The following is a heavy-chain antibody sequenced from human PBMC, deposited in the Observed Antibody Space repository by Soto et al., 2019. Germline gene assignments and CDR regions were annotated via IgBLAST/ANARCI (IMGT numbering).Heavy chain of an antibody. CDR3: AKDIRITMVRGGPKDYSIYYYYMDV. Sequence: GGSLRLSCAASGFTFDDYAMHWVRQAPGKGLEWVSGISWNSGSIGYADSVKGRFTISRDNAKNSLYLQMNSLRAEDTALNYVAKDIRITMVRGGPKDYSIYYYYMDVWGKGTTVTVSS. CDR2: ISWNSGSI. CDR1: GFTFDDYA. J-gene: IGHJ6*03. V-gene: IGHV3-9*01. D-gene: IGHD3-10*01.